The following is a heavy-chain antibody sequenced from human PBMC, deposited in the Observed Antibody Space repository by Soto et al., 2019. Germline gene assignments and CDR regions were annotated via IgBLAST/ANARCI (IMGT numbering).Heavy chain of an antibody. Sequence: ASVKVSCKASGYSFTNNDVSWVRQATGQGLEWMGWVNPGSGDTGYSQKFQGRVTITRDTSASTAYMELSSLRSEDTAVYYCARDPISYYYGSGSFDYWGQGTLVTVSS. V-gene: IGHV1-8*01. CDR3: ARDPISYYYGSGSFDY. D-gene: IGHD3-10*01. CDR2: VNPGSGDT. CDR1: GYSFTNND. J-gene: IGHJ4*02.